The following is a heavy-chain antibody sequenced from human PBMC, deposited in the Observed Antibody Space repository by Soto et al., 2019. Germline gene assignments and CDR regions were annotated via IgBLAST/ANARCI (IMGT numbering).Heavy chain of an antibody. CDR2: ISAYNGNT. CDR3: ARDVPTVTTGGPDY. V-gene: IGHV1-18*01. D-gene: IGHD4-17*01. Sequence: QVQLVQSGVEVEKPGASVKVSCEASGYTFTSDGVSWVRQAPGRGLEWMGWISAYNGNTNYAQKFQGRVTMTTDTSTSTAYMELRSLRSDDTAVYYCARDVPTVTTGGPDYWGQGTLVTVSS. CDR1: GYTFTSDG. J-gene: IGHJ4*02.